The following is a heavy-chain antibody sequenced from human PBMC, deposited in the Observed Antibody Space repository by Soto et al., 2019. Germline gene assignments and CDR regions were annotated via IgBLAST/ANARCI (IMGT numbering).Heavy chain of an antibody. D-gene: IGHD3-22*01. CDR1: GGSISSYY. CDR3: ASDYDSSGYYWAY. Sequence: SETLSLTCTVSGGSISSYYWGWIRQPAGKGLEWIGRIYTSGSTNYNPSLKSRVTMSVDTSKNQLSLKLSSVTAADTAVYYCASDYDSSGYYWAYWGQGTLVTVS. J-gene: IGHJ4*02. CDR2: IYTSGST. V-gene: IGHV4-4*07.